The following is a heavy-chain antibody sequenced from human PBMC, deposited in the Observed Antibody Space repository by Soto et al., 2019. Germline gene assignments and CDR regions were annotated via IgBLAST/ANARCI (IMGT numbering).Heavy chain of an antibody. CDR1: GYTFTSYG. V-gene: IGHV1-18*01. J-gene: IGHJ5*02. CDR2: SSAYNGNT. CDR3: ERERRNWFDP. Sequence: QVQLVQSGAEVKKPGASVKGSCKASGYTFTSYGISWVRRAPGQGLEWMGWSSAYNGNTNYAQKLQGRVTMNTDTSTSTDYMELRSLRSDDTAVYYCERERRNWFDPWGQGTLVTVSS.